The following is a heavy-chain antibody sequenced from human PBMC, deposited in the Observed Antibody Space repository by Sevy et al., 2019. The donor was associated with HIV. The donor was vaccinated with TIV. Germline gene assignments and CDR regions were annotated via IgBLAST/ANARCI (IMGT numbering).Heavy chain of an antibody. D-gene: IGHD3-3*01. Sequence: GGSRRPSCAPPGFTFSSYGMHWVRQPQGRGRGGVPFIRNDERNKYYADSVKGRFTMSRDNSKNTLYLQMNSLRAEDTAVYYCAKDRIFGVVTVNWFDPWGQGTLVTVSS. J-gene: IGHJ5*02. V-gene: IGHV3-30*02. CDR3: AKDRIFGVVTVNWFDP. CDR1: GFTFSSYG. CDR2: IRNDERNK.